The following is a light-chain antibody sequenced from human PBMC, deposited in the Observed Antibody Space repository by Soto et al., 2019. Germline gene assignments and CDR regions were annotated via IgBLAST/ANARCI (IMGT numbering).Light chain of an antibody. CDR1: NSDVGSSTY. CDR2: DVN. Sequence: QSVLTQPASVSGSPGQSISISCTGTNSDVGSSTYVTWYQQYPDKAPTLVIFDVNNRPSGISNRFSGSKSGNTASLTISGLQAEDEADYYCCSYTSTATYVFGTGTKSPS. V-gene: IGLV2-14*01. J-gene: IGLJ1*01. CDR3: CSYTSTATYV.